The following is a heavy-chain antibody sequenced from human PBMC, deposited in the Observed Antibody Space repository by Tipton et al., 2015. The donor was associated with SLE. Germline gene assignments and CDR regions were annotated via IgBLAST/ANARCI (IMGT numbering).Heavy chain of an antibody. CDR1: GGSFSGYY. Sequence: LRLSCAVYGGSFSGYYWSWIRQPPGKGLEWIGEINHSGSANYNPSLKSRVTISVDTSKNQFSLKLTSVTAADTAVYFCAREWADDAFDIWGRGTRVTVSS. V-gene: IGHV4-34*01. J-gene: IGHJ3*02. CDR3: AREWADDAFDI. CDR2: INHSGSA. D-gene: IGHD2-8*01.